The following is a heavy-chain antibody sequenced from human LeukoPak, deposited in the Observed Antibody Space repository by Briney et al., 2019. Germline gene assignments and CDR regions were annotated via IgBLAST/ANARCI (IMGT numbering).Heavy chain of an antibody. CDR3: ARGAPRGIVVVPAANSGDY. D-gene: IGHD2-2*01. CDR1: GGSSSSYY. Sequence: SETLSLTCTVSGGSSSSYYWSWIRQPPGKGLEWIGYIYYSGSTNYNPSLKSRVTISVDTSKNQFSLKLSSVTAADTAVYYCARGAPRGIVVVPAANSGDYWGQGTLVTVSS. CDR2: IYYSGST. J-gene: IGHJ4*02. V-gene: IGHV4-59*12.